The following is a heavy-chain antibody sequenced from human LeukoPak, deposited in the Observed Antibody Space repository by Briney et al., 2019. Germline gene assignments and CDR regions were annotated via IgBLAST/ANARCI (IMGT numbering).Heavy chain of an antibody. J-gene: IGHJ4*02. D-gene: IGHD1-26*01. CDR2: IYYSGST. V-gene: IGHV4-59*01. Sequence: SETLSLTCTVSGGSISSYHWSWIRQPPGKGLEWIGYIYYSGSTNYNPSLKSRVTISVDTSKNPFSLKLSTVTAADTAVYYCARGEWEHSPGNFDYWGQGTLVTVSS. CDR3: ARGEWEHSPGNFDY. CDR1: GGSISSYH.